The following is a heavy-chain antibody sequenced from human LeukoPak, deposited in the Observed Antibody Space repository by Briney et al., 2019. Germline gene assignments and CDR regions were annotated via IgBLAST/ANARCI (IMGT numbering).Heavy chain of an antibody. D-gene: IGHD2-21*01. Sequence: GGSLRLSCAASGFTFSSYAMHWVRQAPGKGLEWVAVISYDGSNKYYADSVKGRFTISRDNSKNTLYLQMNSLRAEDTAVYYCARGGERVTHYYMDVWGKGTTVTVSS. CDR1: GFTFSSYA. V-gene: IGHV3-30-3*01. CDR3: ARGGERVTHYYMDV. J-gene: IGHJ6*03. CDR2: ISYDGSNK.